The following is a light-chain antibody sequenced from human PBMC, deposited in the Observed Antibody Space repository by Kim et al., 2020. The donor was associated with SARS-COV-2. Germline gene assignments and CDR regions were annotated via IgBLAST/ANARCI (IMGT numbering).Light chain of an antibody. CDR2: GAS. Sequence: SASVGDRVTITCRASESISRYLNWYQQKPGKAPNVLIYGASSLQSGVPSRFSGSGSGRDFSLTINSLQPEEFATYYCQQSYSTPVTFGQGTKLEI. V-gene: IGKV1-39*01. CDR1: ESISRY. J-gene: IGKJ2*01. CDR3: QQSYSTPVT.